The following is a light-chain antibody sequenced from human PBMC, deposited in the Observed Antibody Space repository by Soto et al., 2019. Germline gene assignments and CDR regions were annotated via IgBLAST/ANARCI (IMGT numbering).Light chain of an antibody. Sequence: QSVLTQSSSASASLGSSVKLTCTLSSGHSNYIIAWYQQQPGKAPRYLMKLEGSGSYNKGSGVPDRFSGSSSGADRYLTISNLQFEDEADYYCETWDSNTRVFGTGTKLTVL. J-gene: IGLJ1*01. V-gene: IGLV4-60*02. CDR1: SGHSNYI. CDR3: ETWDSNTRV. CDR2: LEGSGSY.